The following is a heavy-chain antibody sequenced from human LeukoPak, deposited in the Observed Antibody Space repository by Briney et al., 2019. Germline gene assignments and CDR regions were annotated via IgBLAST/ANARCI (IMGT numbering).Heavy chain of an antibody. CDR2: IYSGGST. CDR3: ATGGYYLDY. CDR1: GFTVSSNY. D-gene: IGHD3-3*01. V-gene: IGHV3-66*01. J-gene: IGHJ4*02. Sequence: PGGSLRLSCAASGFTVSSNYMSWVRQAPGKGLEWVSVIYSGGSTYYADSVKGRFTISRDDSKSTVYLQMNSLKIEDTAVYYCATGGYYLDYWGQGTLVTVSS.